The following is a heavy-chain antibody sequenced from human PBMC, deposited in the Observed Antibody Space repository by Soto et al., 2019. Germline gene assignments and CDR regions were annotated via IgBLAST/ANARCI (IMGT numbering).Heavy chain of an antibody. CDR1: GFTFSNAW. CDR2: IKSKTDGGTT. Sequence: GGSLRLSCAASGFTFSNAWMNWVRQAPGKGLEWVGRIKSKTDGGTTDYAAPVKGRFTISRDDSKNTLYLQMNSLKTEDTAVYYCTTGVGDGYTYYYYYGMDVWGQGTTVTVSS. CDR3: TTGVGDGYTYYYYYGMDV. V-gene: IGHV3-15*07. D-gene: IGHD5-12*01. J-gene: IGHJ6*02.